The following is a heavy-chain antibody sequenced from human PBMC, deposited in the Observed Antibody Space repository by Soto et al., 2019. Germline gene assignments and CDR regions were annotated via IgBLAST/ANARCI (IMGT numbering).Heavy chain of an antibody. J-gene: IGHJ6*03. Sequence: ASVKVSCKASGYTFTSYDINWVRQATGQGLGWMGWMNPNSGNTGYARNFQGRVTMTRNTSISTAYMELSSLRSEDTAVYYCARGTYYYYXMDVWGKGTTVTVSS. CDR1: GYTFTSYD. CDR3: ARGTYYYYXMDV. V-gene: IGHV1-8*01. CDR2: MNPNSGNT.